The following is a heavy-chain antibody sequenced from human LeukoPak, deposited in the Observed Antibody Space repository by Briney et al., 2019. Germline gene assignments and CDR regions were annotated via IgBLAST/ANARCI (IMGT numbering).Heavy chain of an antibody. V-gene: IGHV4-59*11. CDR1: GGSISSHY. CDR2: IYYSGST. J-gene: IGHJ4*02. D-gene: IGHD2-15*01. Sequence: SETLSLTCTVSGGSISSHYWSWIRQPPGKGLEWIVYIYYSGSTNYNPSLKSRVTISVDTSKNQFSLKLSSVTAADTAVYYCARGLVVAAHFDYWGQGTLVTVSS. CDR3: ARGLVVAAHFDY.